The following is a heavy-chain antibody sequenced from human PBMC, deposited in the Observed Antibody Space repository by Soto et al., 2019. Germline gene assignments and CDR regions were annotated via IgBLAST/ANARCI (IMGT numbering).Heavy chain of an antibody. V-gene: IGHV4-34*01. CDR1: GGSFSCYY. J-gene: IGHJ6*02. CDR2: INHSGST. CDR3: ARGLRGFRYCSGGSCYYYYGMDV. D-gene: IGHD2-15*01. Sequence: SETLSLTCAVYGGSFSCYYWSWIRQPPGKGLEWIGEINHSGSTNYNPSLKSRVTISVDTSKNQFSLKLSSVTAADTAVYYCARGLRGFRYCSGGSCYYYYGMDVWGQGTTVTVS.